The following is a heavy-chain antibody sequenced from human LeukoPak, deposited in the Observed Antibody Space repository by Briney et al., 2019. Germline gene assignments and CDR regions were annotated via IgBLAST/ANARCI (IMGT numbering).Heavy chain of an antibody. V-gene: IGHV4-59*12. Sequence: SETLSLTCTVSGGSISSYYWSWIRQPPGKGLEWIGEIYHSGSTNYNPSLKSRVTISVDKSKNQFSLELSSVTAADTAVYYCARERGRSYGSVPYYYYYMDVWGKGTTVTVSS. J-gene: IGHJ6*03. CDR1: GGSISSYY. D-gene: IGHD5-18*01. CDR3: ARERGRSYGSVPYYYYYMDV. CDR2: IYHSGST.